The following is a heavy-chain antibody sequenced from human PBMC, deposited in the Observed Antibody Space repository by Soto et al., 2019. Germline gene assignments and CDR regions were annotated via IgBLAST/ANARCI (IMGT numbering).Heavy chain of an antibody. V-gene: IGHV4-34*01. Sequence: QVQLQQWGAGLLKPSETLSLTCAVYGGSFSGYQWSWIRQTPGKGLEWIGEINDSGNINYNPSLKIRVTILLDRAKKQISLKLCSVTAANTHVYNWARGLMFWFGDEPRRGGYYYYMDGWEKGPRSRSR. CDR1: GGSFSGYQ. J-gene: IGHJ6*03. CDR2: INDSGNI. CDR3: ARGLMFWFGDEPRRGGYYYYMDG. D-gene: IGHD3-10*01.